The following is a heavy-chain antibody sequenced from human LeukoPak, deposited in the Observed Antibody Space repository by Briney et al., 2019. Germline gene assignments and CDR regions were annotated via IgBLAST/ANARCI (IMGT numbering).Heavy chain of an antibody. CDR3: ATDGAGFDT. CDR2: INIGGTNT. V-gene: IGHV3-11*01. Sequence: GGSLRLSCAASGFTFNDYYMSWIRQAPGKGLEWLSYINIGGTNTHYADSVKGRFTISRDNAKKSLYLEMNNLRAEDTAVNYCATDGAGFDTWGQGVLVTVSS. CDR1: GFTFNDYY. J-gene: IGHJ5*02.